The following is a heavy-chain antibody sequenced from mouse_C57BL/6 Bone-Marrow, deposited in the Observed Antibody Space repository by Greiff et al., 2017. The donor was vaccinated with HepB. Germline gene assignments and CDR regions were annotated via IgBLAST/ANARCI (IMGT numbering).Heavy chain of an antibody. CDR2: IYPRSGNT. CDR1: GYTFTSYG. CDR3: ARRGYYSVAY. V-gene: IGHV1-81*01. D-gene: IGHD2-12*01. J-gene: IGHJ3*01. Sequence: VQLQQSGAELARPGASVKLSCKASGYTFTSYGISWVKQRTGQGLEWIGEIYPRSGNTYYNEKFKGKATLTADKSSSTAYMELRSLTSEDSAVYFCARRGYYSVAYWGQGTLVTVSA.